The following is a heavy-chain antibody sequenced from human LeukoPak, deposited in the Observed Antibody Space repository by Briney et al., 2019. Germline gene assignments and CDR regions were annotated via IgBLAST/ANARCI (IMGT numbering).Heavy chain of an antibody. D-gene: IGHD2-2*01. J-gene: IGHJ4*02. Sequence: GGSLRLSCAASGFTFSRYAMSWVRQAPGKGLEWVSAISGSGGSTYYADSVKGRFTISRDNSKNTLYLQMNSLRAEDTAVYYCAKGGQYCSSTSCYDLFDYWGQGTLVTVSS. CDR3: AKGGQYCSSTSCYDLFDY. CDR2: ISGSGGST. V-gene: IGHV3-23*01. CDR1: GFTFSRYA.